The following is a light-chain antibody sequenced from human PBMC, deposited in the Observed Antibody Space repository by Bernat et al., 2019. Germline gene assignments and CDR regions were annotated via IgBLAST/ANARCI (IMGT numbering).Light chain of an antibody. Sequence: QLVLTQLPSASASLGASVKLTCTLSSGHGNNAVAWHQQQPEKGPRYLMKLNFDGSPNKGDGIPDRFSVSSSGADRYLTISSLQSEDEADYYCQSWGTGVQWVFGGGTKLTVL. CDR3: QSWGTGVQWV. V-gene: IGLV4-69*01. CDR2: LNFDGSP. J-gene: IGLJ3*02. CDR1: SGHGNNA.